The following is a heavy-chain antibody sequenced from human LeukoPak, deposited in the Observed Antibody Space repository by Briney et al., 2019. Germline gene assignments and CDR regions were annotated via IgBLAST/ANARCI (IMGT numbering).Heavy chain of an antibody. CDR2: IKQDGSEK. J-gene: IGHJ4*02. V-gene: IGHV3-7*01. CDR1: GFTFSSYW. CDR3: ARPRFGESFGYYFDY. Sequence: GGSLRLSCAASGFTFSSYWMSWVRQAPGKGLEWVANIKQDGSEKYYVDSVKGRFTISRDNAKNSLYLQMDSLRAEDTAVYYCARPRFGESFGYYFDYWGQGTLVTVSS. D-gene: IGHD3-10*01.